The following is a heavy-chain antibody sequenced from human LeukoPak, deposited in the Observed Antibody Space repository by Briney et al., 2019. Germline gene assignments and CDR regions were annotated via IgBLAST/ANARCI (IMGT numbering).Heavy chain of an antibody. CDR3: TRAGGYDNYFDY. D-gene: IGHD5-12*01. J-gene: IGHJ4*02. Sequence: GGSLRLSCTASGFTFGDYAMSWVRQAPGKGLEWVVFIRSKTYGETIEYAASVKGRFTISRDDSKSIAYLQMNSLKIEDTAVYYCTRAGGYDNYFDYWGQGTPVTVSS. CDR2: IRSKTYGETI. CDR1: GFTFGDYA. V-gene: IGHV3-49*04.